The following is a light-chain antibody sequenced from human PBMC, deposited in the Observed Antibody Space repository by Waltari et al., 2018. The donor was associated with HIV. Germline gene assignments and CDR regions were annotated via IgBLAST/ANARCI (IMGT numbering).Light chain of an antibody. Sequence: QSELTQPPSASGTPGQRVTISCSGSNSSIGTNTVNWYQHLPGTAPKLLIFNTNQRPSWVPDRFSGSKSGTSASLAISGLQSEDEADYFCAVWDDSLNGLWVFGGGTKVTVL. J-gene: IGLJ3*02. CDR3: AVWDDSLNGLWV. CDR1: NSSIGTNT. V-gene: IGLV1-44*01. CDR2: NTN.